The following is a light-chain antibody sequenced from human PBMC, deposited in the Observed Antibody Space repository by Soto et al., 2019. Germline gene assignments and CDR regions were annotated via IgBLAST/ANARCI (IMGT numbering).Light chain of an antibody. Sequence: TVLTQSPGTLSVPPGERASLSCRASQSVSINLAWYQQKPGQAPRLLIYGASTRATGIPARFSGSGSGTEFTLSINSLQSEDFAVYYCQEYDNWPPEGTFGQGTKVDI. J-gene: IGKJ1*01. CDR1: QSVSIN. CDR2: GAS. V-gene: IGKV3-15*01. CDR3: QEYDNWPPEGT.